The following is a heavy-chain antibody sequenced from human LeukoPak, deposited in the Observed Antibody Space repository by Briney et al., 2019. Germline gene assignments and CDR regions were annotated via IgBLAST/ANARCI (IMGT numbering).Heavy chain of an antibody. V-gene: IGHV3-23*01. CDR1: GFTFSSYA. J-gene: IGHJ4*02. Sequence: PGGSLRLSCVASGFTFSSYAMSWVRQAPGKGLEWVSAISGSGVTTHYAGSVKGRFSISRDNSKNTLYLQMNSLRAEDTAVYYCARDSNGPAFWGQGTLVTVSS. D-gene: IGHD3-22*01. CDR3: ARDSNGPAF. CDR2: ISGSGVTT.